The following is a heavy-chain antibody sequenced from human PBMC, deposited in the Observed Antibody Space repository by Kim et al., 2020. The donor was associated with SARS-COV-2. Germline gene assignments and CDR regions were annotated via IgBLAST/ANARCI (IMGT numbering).Heavy chain of an antibody. CDR2: INAGSGNT. D-gene: IGHD3-3*01. Sequence: ASVKVSCKASGHTFSNYAMHWVRQAPGQRLEWMGWINAGSGNTEYSQKFQGRLIITRDTSASTAYMELSSLRSEDTAVYYCARGGAVLRFLEWLSSYLDY. V-gene: IGHV1-3*01. CDR3: ARGGAVLRFLEWLSSYLDY. J-gene: IGHJ4*01. CDR1: GHTFSNYA.